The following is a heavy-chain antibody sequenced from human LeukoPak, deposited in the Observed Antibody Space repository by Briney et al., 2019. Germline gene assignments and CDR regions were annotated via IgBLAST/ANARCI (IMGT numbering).Heavy chain of an antibody. Sequence: GGSLRLSCAASGFVFNNYAMIWVRQAPGKGLEWVPSIGGTTYYADSVKGRFTISRDNSKNTLYLQMNSLRVEDTAVYYCAKLTDSMTCSWGQGTLVTVSS. D-gene: IGHD2-21*01. CDR1: GFVFNNYA. CDR2: IGGTT. CDR3: AKLTDSMTCS. J-gene: IGHJ4*02. V-gene: IGHV3-23*01.